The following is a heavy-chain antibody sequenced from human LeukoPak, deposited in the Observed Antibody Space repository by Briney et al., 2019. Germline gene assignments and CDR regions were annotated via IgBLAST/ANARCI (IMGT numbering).Heavy chain of an antibody. CDR2: IYTGGST. CDR3: ARAPPLYNA. J-gene: IGHJ4*02. D-gene: IGHD5-24*01. Sequence: PGGSLRLSCAASGFTVSSNYMSWVRQAPGKGLEWVSLIYTGGSTYYADSVKGRFTISRDNSNNTLFLQMNSLRAEDTAVYYCARAPPLYNAWGQGTLATVSS. V-gene: IGHV3-66*01. CDR1: GFTVSSNY.